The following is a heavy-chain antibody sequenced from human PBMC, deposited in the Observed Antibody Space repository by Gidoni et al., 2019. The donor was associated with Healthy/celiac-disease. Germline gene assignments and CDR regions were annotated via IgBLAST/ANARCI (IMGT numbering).Heavy chain of an antibody. CDR1: GGTFSSYA. J-gene: IGHJ4*02. CDR2: SIPIFGTA. CDR3: ARDPPKTPYSSGWYA. Sequence: QVQLVQSGAEVKKPGSSVKVSFKASGGTFSSYAISWVRQAPGQGLEWMGGSIPIFGTANYAQKFQGRVTITADESTSTAYMELSSLRSEDTAVYYCARDPPKTPYSSGWYAWGQGTLVTVSS. D-gene: IGHD6-19*01. V-gene: IGHV1-69*01.